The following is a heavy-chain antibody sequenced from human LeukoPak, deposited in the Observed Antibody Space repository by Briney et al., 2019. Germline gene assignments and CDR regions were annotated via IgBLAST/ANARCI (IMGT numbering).Heavy chain of an antibody. V-gene: IGHV4-30-4*01. CDR3: ARRYQPYMWGMDV. J-gene: IGHJ6*02. Sequence: SQTLSLTCTVSGGSISSGDYYWSWIRQPPGKGLEWIGYIYYSGSTYYNPSLKSRVTISVDTCKNQFSLKLSSVTAADTAVYYCARRYQPYMWGMDVWGQGTTVTVSS. D-gene: IGHD2-2*01. CDR2: IYYSGST. CDR1: GGSISSGDYY.